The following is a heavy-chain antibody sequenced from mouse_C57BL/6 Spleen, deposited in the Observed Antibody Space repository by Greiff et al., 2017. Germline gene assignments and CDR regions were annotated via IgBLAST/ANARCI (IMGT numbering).Heavy chain of an antibody. V-gene: IGHV1-26*01. CDR1: GYTFTDYY. CDR2: INPNNGGT. CDR3: ARPWDY. J-gene: IGHJ2*01. Sequence: EVKLMESGPELVKPGASVKISCKASGYTFTDYYMNWVKQSHGKSLEWIGDINPNNGGTSYNQKFKGKATLTVDKSSSTAYMELRSLTSEDSAVYYCARPWDYWGQGTTLTVSS.